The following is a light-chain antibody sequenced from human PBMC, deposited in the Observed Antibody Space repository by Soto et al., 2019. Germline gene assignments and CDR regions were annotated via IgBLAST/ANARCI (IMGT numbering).Light chain of an antibody. V-gene: IGKV3-20*01. CDR3: QRYGTDGNLPLIT. Sequence: ELVLTQSPGTLSLSPGERATLSCRASQSIARNYLAWYQQKPGQAPRLLIYGASNRATGIPDRFSGSGSGTDFTLTITGLEPEDFAVYSCQRYGTDGNLPLITFGQGARLEIK. CDR2: GAS. CDR1: QSIARNY. J-gene: IGKJ5*01.